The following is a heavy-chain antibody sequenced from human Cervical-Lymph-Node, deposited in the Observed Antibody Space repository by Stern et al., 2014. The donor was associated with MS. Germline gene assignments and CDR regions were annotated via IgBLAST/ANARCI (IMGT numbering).Heavy chain of an antibody. D-gene: IGHD6-19*01. CDR3: VRVSAVAGLRSWFDP. CDR2: IKRDGSEK. J-gene: IGHJ5*02. V-gene: IGHV3-7*01. Sequence: EVQLVESGGGLVQPGGSLRLSCAASRFTFSNYWMSWVRQAPGKGLEWVANIKRDGSEKYYVDSVKGRFTISRDNTKNSLYLQMNSLRAEDTALYYCVRVSAVAGLRSWFDPWGQGTLVTVSS. CDR1: RFTFSNYW.